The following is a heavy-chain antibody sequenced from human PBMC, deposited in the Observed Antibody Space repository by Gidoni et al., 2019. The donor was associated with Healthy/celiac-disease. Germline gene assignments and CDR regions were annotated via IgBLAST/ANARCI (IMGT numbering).Heavy chain of an antibody. D-gene: IGHD3-10*01. CDR3: AKGRGSMVPGNAFDI. V-gene: IGHV3-9*01. Sequence: EVQLVESGGGLVQPGRSLRLSCAASGFTFDDDALHWVRQAPGKGLEWVSGISWNSGSIGYADSVKGRFTISRDNAKNSLYLQVNSLRAEDTALYYCAKGRGSMVPGNAFDIWGQGTMVTVSS. CDR1: GFTFDDDA. J-gene: IGHJ3*02. CDR2: ISWNSGSI.